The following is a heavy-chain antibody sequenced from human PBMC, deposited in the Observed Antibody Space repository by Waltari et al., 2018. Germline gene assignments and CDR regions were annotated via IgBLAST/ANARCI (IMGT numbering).Heavy chain of an antibody. CDR2: ISNDGSKK. CDR1: GFPFRTSG. J-gene: IGHJ4*02. CDR3: AKDDTTIFGVGIDN. V-gene: IGHV3-30*18. D-gene: IGHD3-3*01. Sequence: QVHLVESGVGVVQPGTSLRLSCAASGFPFRTSGIHWVRKAPGKGLEGVAIISNDGSKKYYVDSVKGRFTISRDNSKSTLYLQMNSLRAQDTAVYYCAKDDTTIFGVGIDNWGQGTLVTVSS.